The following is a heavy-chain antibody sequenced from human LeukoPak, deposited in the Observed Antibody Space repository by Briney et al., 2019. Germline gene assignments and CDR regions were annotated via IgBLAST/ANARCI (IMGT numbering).Heavy chain of an antibody. V-gene: IGHV4-34*01. Sequence: PSETLSLTCAVYGGSFSGYYWSWIRQPPGKGLEWIGEINHSGSTNYNPSLKSRVTISVDTSKNQFSLKLSSVTAADTAVYYCARHSSSWYTDYYYYMDVWGKGTTVTISS. CDR1: GGSFSGYY. D-gene: IGHD6-13*01. J-gene: IGHJ6*03. CDR2: INHSGST. CDR3: ARHSSSWYTDYYYYMDV.